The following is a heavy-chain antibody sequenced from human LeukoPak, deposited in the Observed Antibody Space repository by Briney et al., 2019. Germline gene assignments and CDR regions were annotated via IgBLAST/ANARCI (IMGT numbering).Heavy chain of an antibody. CDR2: ISSISSYI. D-gene: IGHD2-15*01. V-gene: IGHV3-21*01. CDR1: GFTFSSYS. J-gene: IGHJ4*02. Sequence: GGSLRLSCAASGFTFSSYSMNWVRQAPGKGLXXXXXISSISSYIYYADSVKGRFTISRDNAKNSLYLQMNSLRAEDTAVYYCARGVRYCNGGSCYEAFFDYWGQGTLVTVSS. CDR3: ARGVRYCNGGSCYEAFFDY.